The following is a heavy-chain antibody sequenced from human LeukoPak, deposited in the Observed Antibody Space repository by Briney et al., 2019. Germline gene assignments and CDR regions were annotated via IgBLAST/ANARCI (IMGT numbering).Heavy chain of an antibody. CDR2: IYYSGNT. Sequence: PSETLSLTCTVSGGSISSSSYYWGWVRQPPGKGLEWIGSIYYSGNTYYNPSLKSRVTISLDTSENQFSLKLSSVTAADTAVYYCARLGAAGLRYFDSWGQGTLVTVSS. CDR1: GGSISSSSYY. D-gene: IGHD3-3*01. J-gene: IGHJ4*02. CDR3: ARLGAAGLRYFDS. V-gene: IGHV4-39*07.